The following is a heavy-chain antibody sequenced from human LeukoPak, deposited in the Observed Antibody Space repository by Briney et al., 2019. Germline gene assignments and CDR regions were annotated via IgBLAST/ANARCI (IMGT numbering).Heavy chain of an antibody. CDR3: AKDDPYYDSSGYYIITDY. CDR1: GFTFSSYA. J-gene: IGHJ4*02. CDR2: ISGSGGST. V-gene: IGHV3-23*01. D-gene: IGHD3-22*01. Sequence: GGSLRLSCAASGFTFSSYAMSWVRQAPGKGLEWVSAISGSGGSTYYADSVKGRFTISRDNSKNTLYLQMNSLRAEDTAVHYCAKDDPYYDSSGYYIITDYWGQGTLVTVSS.